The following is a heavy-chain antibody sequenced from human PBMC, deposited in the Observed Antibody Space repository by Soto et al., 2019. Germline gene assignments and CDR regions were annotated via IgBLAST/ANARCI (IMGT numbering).Heavy chain of an antibody. V-gene: IGHV3-23*01. Sequence: EVQLLESGGGLVQPGGSLTLSCTASGIIFSTFAMSWVRQAPGKGLEWVSGITGSGGSTNYADSVKGRFTISRDNSKNTLYLQMNSLRAEDTAVYYCARASAGYSSSRYNWFDPWGQGTLVTVSS. CDR3: ARASAGYSSSRYNWFDP. CDR1: GIIFSTFA. CDR2: ITGSGGST. J-gene: IGHJ5*02. D-gene: IGHD6-13*01.